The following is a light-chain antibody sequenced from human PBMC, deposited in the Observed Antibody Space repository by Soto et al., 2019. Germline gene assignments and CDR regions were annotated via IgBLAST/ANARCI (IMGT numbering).Light chain of an antibody. CDR3: QQYGTSPAS. J-gene: IGKJ4*01. Sequence: EIVLTQSPGTLSLSPGERATLSCRASQSVSSSYLAWYQQKPGQAPRLLIYAASSRATGIPDRFSGSGSGTDFTLTISRLEPEDMAVFYCQQYGTSPASFGGGTTVEIK. V-gene: IGKV3-20*01. CDR1: QSVSSSY. CDR2: AAS.